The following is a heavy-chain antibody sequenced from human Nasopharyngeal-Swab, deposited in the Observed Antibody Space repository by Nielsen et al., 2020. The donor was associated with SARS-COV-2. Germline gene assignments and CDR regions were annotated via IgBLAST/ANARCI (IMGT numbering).Heavy chain of an antibody. V-gene: IGHV3-23*01. J-gene: IGHJ6*02. Sequence: GESLKISCAASGFTFDDYGMSWVRQAPGKGLEWVSSISGSGGSTYYADSAKGRFTMSRDNSKSTLYLQMNTLRAEDTAVYYCAKGYSSGWQLYYYYGMDVWGQGTTVTVSS. CDR3: AKGYSSGWQLYYYYGMDV. CDR2: ISGSGGST. CDR1: GFTFDDYG. D-gene: IGHD6-19*01.